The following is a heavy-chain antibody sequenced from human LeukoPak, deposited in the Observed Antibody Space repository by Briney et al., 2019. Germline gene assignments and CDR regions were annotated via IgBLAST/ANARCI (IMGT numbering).Heavy chain of an antibody. CDR3: AKWRRGGWSLDY. D-gene: IGHD6-19*01. CDR2: IIPIFGTA. V-gene: IGHV1-69*13. J-gene: IGHJ4*02. Sequence: SVKVSCKASGGTFSSYAISWVRQAPGQGLEWMGGIIPIFGTADYAQKFQGRVTITADESTSTAYMELNSLRSEDTAVYYCAKWRRGGWSLDYWGQGTLVTVSS. CDR1: GGTFSSYA.